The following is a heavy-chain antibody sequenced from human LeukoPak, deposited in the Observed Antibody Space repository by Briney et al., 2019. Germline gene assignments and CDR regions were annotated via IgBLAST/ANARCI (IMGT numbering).Heavy chain of an antibody. CDR3: ATLQKYFFDD. V-gene: IGHV4-59*08. D-gene: IGHD4-11*01. CDR1: GASIRSYY. CDR2: IYYSGST. Sequence: SETLSLTCTVSGASIRSYYWSWIRQPPGKGLEWIGYIYYSGSTNYNPALKSRVTLSLDTSKNQFSLRLNSVTAADTAVYYCATLQKYFFDDWGQGTLVTVSS. J-gene: IGHJ4*02.